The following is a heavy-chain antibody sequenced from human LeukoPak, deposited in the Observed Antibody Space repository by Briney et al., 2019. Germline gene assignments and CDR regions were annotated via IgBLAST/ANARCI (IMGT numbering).Heavy chain of an antibody. Sequence: GGSLTLSCAAYGFTFSSYGRDWLGQAPGKGLEWGAVTSHDGTNKYNADSVKARFTISRDNSKNTVYLQMNSLRAEDTAVYYFAKDINYFDRSVSSSRPLDYWGQGTLVIVSS. CDR1: GFTFSSYG. V-gene: IGHV3-30*18. CDR3: AKDINYFDRSVSSSRPLDY. CDR2: TSHDGTNK. D-gene: IGHD3-22*01. J-gene: IGHJ4*02.